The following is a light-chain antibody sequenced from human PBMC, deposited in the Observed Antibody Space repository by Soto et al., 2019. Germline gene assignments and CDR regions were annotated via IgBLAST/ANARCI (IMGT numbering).Light chain of an antibody. CDR3: QQYGGSPPQT. V-gene: IGKV3-20*01. J-gene: IGKJ1*01. CDR2: GVS. CDR1: QSVSSNY. Sequence: ETVLTQSPGTLSLSPGERATLSCRASQSVSSNYLAWYQQKPGQAPRLLIYGVSSRATGIPDRFSGSGSGTDFTLTISRLEPEDFAVYYCQQYGGSPPQTFGQGTKVEIK.